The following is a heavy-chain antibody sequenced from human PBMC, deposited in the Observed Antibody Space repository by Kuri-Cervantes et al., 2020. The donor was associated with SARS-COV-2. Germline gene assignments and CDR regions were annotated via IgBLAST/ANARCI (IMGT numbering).Heavy chain of an antibody. Sequence: SVKVSCKASGGTFSSYAVTWGRQAPGRGLEWMGRIIPLFGTTIYAEKFRGRVTLTADKSTNTAYMELSSLRSEDTAVYYCARPYCTSSTCYDGTFDSWGQGTLVTCAS. CDR2: IIPLFGTT. V-gene: IGHV1-69*06. J-gene: IGHJ4*02. CDR1: GGTFSSYA. D-gene: IGHD2-2*01. CDR3: ARPYCTSSTCYDGTFDS.